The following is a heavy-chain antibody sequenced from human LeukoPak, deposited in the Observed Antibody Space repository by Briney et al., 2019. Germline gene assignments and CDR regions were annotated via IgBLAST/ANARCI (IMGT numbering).Heavy chain of an antibody. Sequence: PSETLSLTCTVSGGSISSYYWSWIRQPPGKGLEWIGYIYYSGSTNYNPSLKSRVTISADTSKNQFSLKLSSVTAADTAVYYCARSIRGYCRNWGQGTLVTVSS. CDR2: IYYSGST. D-gene: IGHD2-15*01. J-gene: IGHJ4*02. CDR1: GGSISSYY. V-gene: IGHV4-59*01. CDR3: ARSIRGYCRN.